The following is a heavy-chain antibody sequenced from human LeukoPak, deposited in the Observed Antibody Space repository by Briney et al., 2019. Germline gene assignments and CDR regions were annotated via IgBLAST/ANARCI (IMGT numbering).Heavy chain of an antibody. D-gene: IGHD4-17*01. Sequence: PSETLSLTCAVYGGSFSGYYWSCIRQPPGKGLEWIGEINHSGSTNYNPSLKSRVTISVDTSKNQFSLKLSSVTAADTAVYYCALESGDYDYYYGMDVWGPGTTVTVSS. CDR2: INHSGST. J-gene: IGHJ6*02. V-gene: IGHV4-34*01. CDR1: GGSFSGYY. CDR3: ALESGDYDYYYGMDV.